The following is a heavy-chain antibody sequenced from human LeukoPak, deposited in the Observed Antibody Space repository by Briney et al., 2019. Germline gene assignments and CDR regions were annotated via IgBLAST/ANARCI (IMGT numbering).Heavy chain of an antibody. CDR3: AKGSAQWEIYDY. CDR2: IVGDTVT. J-gene: IGHJ4*02. D-gene: IGHD1-26*01. V-gene: IGHV3-23*01. CDR1: GFPFNSYA. Sequence: PGGSLRLSCAASGFPFNSYAMSWVRQAPGEGLEWVSAIVGDTVTVYTDSVKGRFTISRDNSKNTLYLQMNSLRAEDTAIYYCAKGSAQWEIYDYWGQGTLVTVSS.